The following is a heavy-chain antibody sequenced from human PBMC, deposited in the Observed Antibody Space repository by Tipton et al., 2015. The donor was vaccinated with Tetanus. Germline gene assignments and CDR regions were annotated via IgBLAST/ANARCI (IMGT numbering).Heavy chain of an antibody. D-gene: IGHD6-19*01. Sequence: QSGAEVKKPGASVKVSCKASGYTFNTFGISWVRQAPGQGLEWIGWISVYNGNTNYGQNVQGRVTMTTDTPTSTAYMELRSLRSDDTAVYYCAINSGWFDAFDIWGQGTMVSVSS. CDR1: GYTFNTFG. V-gene: IGHV1-18*01. CDR2: ISVYNGNT. J-gene: IGHJ3*02. CDR3: AINSGWFDAFDI.